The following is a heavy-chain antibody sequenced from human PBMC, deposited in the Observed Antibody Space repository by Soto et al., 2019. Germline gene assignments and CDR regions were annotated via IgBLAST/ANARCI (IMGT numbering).Heavy chain of an antibody. J-gene: IGHJ6*02. CDR3: ARGHSTDCSNGVCSFFYNHEMDV. D-gene: IGHD2-8*01. V-gene: IGHV1-2*04. CDR1: GYSFTDYH. CDR2: INPKSGGT. Sequence: QVQLVQSGAEVKKPGASVRVSCKASGYSFTDYHINWVRQAPGQGLEWLGRINPKSGGTSTAQKFQGWVTMTRDRSISTVYMELTRLRSDDTAVYFCARGHSTDCSNGVCSFFYNHEMDVWGQGTTVTVSS.